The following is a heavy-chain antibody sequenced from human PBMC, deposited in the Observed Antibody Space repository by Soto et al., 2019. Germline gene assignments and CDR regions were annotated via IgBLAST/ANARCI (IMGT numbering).Heavy chain of an antibody. CDR3: AKGRYYDSSGYSFDY. D-gene: IGHD3-22*01. CDR1: GFTFDDYA. J-gene: IGHJ4*02. V-gene: IGHV3-9*01. CDR2: ISWNSGSI. Sequence: SLRLSCAASGFTFDDYAMHWVRQAPGKGLEWVSGISWNSGSIGYADSVKGRFTISRDNAKNSLYLQMNSLRAEDTALYYCAKGRYYDSSGYSFDYWGQGPLVTVS.